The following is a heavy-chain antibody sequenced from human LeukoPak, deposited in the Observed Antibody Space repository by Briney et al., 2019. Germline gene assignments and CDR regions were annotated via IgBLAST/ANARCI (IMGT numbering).Heavy chain of an antibody. CDR1: GFTFSSYG. D-gene: IGHD3-3*01. Sequence: GGSLRLSCAASGFTFSSYGMHWVRQAPGKGLKWVAVISYDGGNKFYADSVKGRFTISRDNSKNTLYLQMNSLRVEDTAVYYCAKVWRGDYGDYWGQGTLVTVSS. J-gene: IGHJ4*02. V-gene: IGHV3-30*18. CDR2: ISYDGGNK. CDR3: AKVWRGDYGDY.